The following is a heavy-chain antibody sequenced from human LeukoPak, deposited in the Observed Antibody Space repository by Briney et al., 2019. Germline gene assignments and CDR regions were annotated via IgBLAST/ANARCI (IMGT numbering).Heavy chain of an antibody. CDR3: ARDFLTFEYSTSWGDY. D-gene: IGHD6-6*01. V-gene: IGHV1-2*04. CDR1: GYTFTGYY. Sequence: ASVKVSCKASGYTFTGYYMHWVRQAPGQGLEWMGWINPNSGGTNYAQKFQGWVTMTRDTSISTAYMELSRLRSDDTAVYYCARDFLTFEYSTSWGDYWGQGTLVTVSS. J-gene: IGHJ4*02. CDR2: INPNSGGT.